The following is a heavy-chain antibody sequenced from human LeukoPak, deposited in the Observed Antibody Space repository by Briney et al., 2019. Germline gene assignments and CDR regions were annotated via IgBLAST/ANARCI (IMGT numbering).Heavy chain of an antibody. V-gene: IGHV3-11*04. Sequence: GGSLRLSCAASGFTFSDYYMSWIRQAPGKGLEWVSYISSSGSTIYYADSVKGRFTIPRDNAKNSLYLQMNSLRAEDTAVYYCAREYSSGWSDAFDIWGQGTMVTVSS. CDR2: ISSSGSTI. J-gene: IGHJ3*02. D-gene: IGHD6-19*01. CDR3: AREYSSGWSDAFDI. CDR1: GFTFSDYY.